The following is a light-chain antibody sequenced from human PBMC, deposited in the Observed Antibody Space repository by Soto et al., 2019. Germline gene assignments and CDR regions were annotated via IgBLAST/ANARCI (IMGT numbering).Light chain of an antibody. Sequence: AIQMAQSPSSLSASVGDRVTITCRASQDIENDLDWYQQKPGKAPKLLIHAASALQSGVPSRFSGSGSVTDFTLTISSLRPEDFATYYCLQHYNYPRTFGQGTKVEIK. CDR1: QDIEND. J-gene: IGKJ1*01. CDR3: LQHYNYPRT. V-gene: IGKV1-6*01. CDR2: AAS.